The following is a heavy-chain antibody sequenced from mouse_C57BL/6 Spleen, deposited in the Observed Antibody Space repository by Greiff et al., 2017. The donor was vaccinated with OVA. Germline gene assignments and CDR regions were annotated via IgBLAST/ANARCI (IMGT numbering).Heavy chain of an antibody. CDR1: GFNIKDDY. CDR2: SDPENGDT. V-gene: IGHV14-4*01. Sequence: VQLQQSGAELVRPGASVKLSCTASGFNIKDDYMHWVKQRPEQGLEWIGWSDPENGDTEYASKFQGKATLTADTSSITAYLQLSSLTSEDTAVYYCTSLSERFAYWGQGTLVTVSA. CDR3: TSLSERFAY. J-gene: IGHJ3*01.